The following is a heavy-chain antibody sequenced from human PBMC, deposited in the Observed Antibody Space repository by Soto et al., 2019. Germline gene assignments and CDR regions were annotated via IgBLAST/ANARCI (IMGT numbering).Heavy chain of an antibody. D-gene: IGHD6-13*01. CDR1: GGTFSSYT. V-gene: IGHV1-69*04. CDR2: IIPILGIA. Sequence: ASVKVSCKASGGTFSSYTISWVRQAPGQGLEWMGRIIPILGIANYAQKFQGRVTITADKSTSTAYMELSSLRSEDTAVYYCARDFGIAAAGPSAWGQGTLVTVSS. J-gene: IGHJ4*02. CDR3: ARDFGIAAAGPSA.